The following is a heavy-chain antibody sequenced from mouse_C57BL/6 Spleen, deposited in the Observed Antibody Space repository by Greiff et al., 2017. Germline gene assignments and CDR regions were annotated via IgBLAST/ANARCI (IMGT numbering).Heavy chain of an antibody. V-gene: IGHV1-18*01. J-gene: IGHJ4*01. CDR1: GYTFTDYN. Sequence: VQLKQSGPELVKPGASVKISCKASGYTFTDYNMDWVKQSHGQSLEWIGDINPNNGGTNYNQKFKGKATLTVDKSSSTAYMELRSLTSEDTAVYYCARVPMDYWGQGTTVTVSS. CDR3: ARVPMDY. CDR2: INPNNGGT.